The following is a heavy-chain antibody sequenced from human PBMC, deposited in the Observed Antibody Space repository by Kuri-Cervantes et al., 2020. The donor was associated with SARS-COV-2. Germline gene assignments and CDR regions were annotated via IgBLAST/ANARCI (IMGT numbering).Heavy chain of an antibody. Sequence: GESLKISCAASGFTFSSYGMHWVRQAPGKGLVWVSRINSDGTSTSYADSVKGRFTISRDNAKNSLYLQMNSLRAEDTAVYYCARASDYCSGGSCYRNLGVYYFDYWGQGTLVTVSS. CDR3: ARASDYCSGGSCYRNLGVYYFDY. J-gene: IGHJ4*02. D-gene: IGHD2-15*01. CDR2: INSDGTST. CDR1: GFTFSSYG. V-gene: IGHV3-74*01.